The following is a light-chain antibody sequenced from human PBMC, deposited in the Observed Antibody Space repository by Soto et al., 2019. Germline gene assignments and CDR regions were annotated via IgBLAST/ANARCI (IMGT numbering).Light chain of an antibody. CDR1: QTVRNNF. CDR2: DAS. CDR3: QQCSTSPLT. Sequence: EIVLTQSPGTLSLSPGERATLSCRASQTVRNNFLAWYLQKPGQAPRLLIHDASSRATGIPDRFSGSGSATDFTLTIARLEPEDFAVYYCQQCSTSPLTFGGGTKVDIK. V-gene: IGKV3-20*01. J-gene: IGKJ4*01.